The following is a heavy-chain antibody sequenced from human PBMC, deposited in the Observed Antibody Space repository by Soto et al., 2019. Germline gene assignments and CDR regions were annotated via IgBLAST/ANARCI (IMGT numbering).Heavy chain of an antibody. CDR3: ARDLWPYLYDFWSGYYNYYYYGMDV. CDR2: INPSGGST. Sequence: ASVKVSCKASGYTFTSYYMHRVRQAPGQGLEWMGIINPSGGSTSYAQKFQGRVTMTRDTSTSTVYMELSSLRSEDTAVYYCARDLWPYLYDFWSGYYNYYYYGMDVWGQGTTVTVSS. D-gene: IGHD3-3*01. V-gene: IGHV1-46*01. CDR1: GYTFTSYY. J-gene: IGHJ6*02.